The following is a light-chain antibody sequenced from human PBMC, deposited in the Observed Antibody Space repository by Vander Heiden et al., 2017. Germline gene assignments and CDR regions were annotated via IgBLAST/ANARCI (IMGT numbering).Light chain of an antibody. Sequence: QSVLTQPPSVSGAPGQRVTISCSASSSNIGAGYDGQWFQWYQQLPGTAPKLLIYGNNNRPSGVPDRFSGSKSGTSASLVITGLQAEDEGDYYCQSHDSSLGPVVFGGGTKVTVL. V-gene: IGLV1-40*01. CDR1: SSNIGAGYD. J-gene: IGLJ3*02. CDR3: QSHDSSLGPVV. CDR2: GNN.